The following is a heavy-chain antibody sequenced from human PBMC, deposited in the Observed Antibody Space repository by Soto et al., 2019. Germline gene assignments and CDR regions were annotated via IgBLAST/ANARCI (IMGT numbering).Heavy chain of an antibody. Sequence: SETLSLTCSVSDGSVNSGNYYWSWIRQPPGKGLEWIGHIYYIGTTDYNPSLKSRVTISVDTSKNQFSLKVTSVTAADTAVYFCAREERELSRYGGDVGYLGQGSLGTVS. D-gene: IGHD3-16*01. CDR2: IYYIGTT. CDR3: AREERELSRYGGDVGY. J-gene: IGHJ4*02. CDR1: DGSVNSGNYY. V-gene: IGHV4-61*01.